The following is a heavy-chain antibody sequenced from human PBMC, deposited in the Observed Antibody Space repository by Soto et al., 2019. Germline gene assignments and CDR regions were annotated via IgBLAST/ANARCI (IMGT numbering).Heavy chain of an antibody. CDR2: IYYSGST. Sequence: QVQRQESGPGLVKPSESLSLTCTVSGGSISSYYWSWIRQPPGKGLEWIGYIYYSGSTNYNPSLKSRVTISVDTSKNQFSLKLSSVTAADTAVYYCARSDGRYWGQGTLVTVSS. J-gene: IGHJ4*02. V-gene: IGHV4-59*01. CDR1: GGSISSYY. CDR3: ARSDGRY.